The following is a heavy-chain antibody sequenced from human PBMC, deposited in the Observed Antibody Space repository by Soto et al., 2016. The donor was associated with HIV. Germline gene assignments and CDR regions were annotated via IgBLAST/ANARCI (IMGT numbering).Heavy chain of an antibody. D-gene: IGHD1-1*01. CDR1: GGTFSSYA. Sequence: QVQLVQSGAEVKKPGSSVKVSCKASGGTFSSYAISWVRQAPGQGLEWMGGIIPVFGTANYAQKFRDRVTITADESTSTVYMELSSLRSEDTAVYYCASLRETLEDYFDYWGQGTLVTVSS. J-gene: IGHJ4*02. V-gene: IGHV1-69*12. CDR3: ASLRETLEDYFDY. CDR2: IIPVFGTA.